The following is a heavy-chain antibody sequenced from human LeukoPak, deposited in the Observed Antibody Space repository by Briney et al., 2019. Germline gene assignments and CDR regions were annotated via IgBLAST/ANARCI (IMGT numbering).Heavy chain of an antibody. J-gene: IGHJ4*02. Sequence: ASVKVSCKTSAYTLTDYYMHWVRQAPGQGLEWMGWINPNSGGTNCALKFQGRVIMTRDTSINTAYMVLSRLTSADTAVYYCAIDQWLVPYNWGQGTLVTVSS. CDR2: INPNSGGT. D-gene: IGHD6-19*01. CDR3: AIDQWLVPYN. CDR1: AYTLTDYY. V-gene: IGHV1-2*02.